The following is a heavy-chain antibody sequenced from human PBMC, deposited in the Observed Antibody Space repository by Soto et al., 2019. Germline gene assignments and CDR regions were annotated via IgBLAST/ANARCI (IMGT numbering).Heavy chain of an antibody. D-gene: IGHD3-22*01. Sequence: GGSLRLSCAASGFTFSSYSMNWVRQAPGKGLEWVSYISSSSSTIYYADSVKGRFTISRDNAKNSLYLQMNGLRDEDTAVYYCARDSVALTMIVVVTLDYWGQGTLVTVSS. J-gene: IGHJ4*02. CDR3: ARDSVALTMIVVVTLDY. V-gene: IGHV3-48*02. CDR1: GFTFSSYS. CDR2: ISSSSSTI.